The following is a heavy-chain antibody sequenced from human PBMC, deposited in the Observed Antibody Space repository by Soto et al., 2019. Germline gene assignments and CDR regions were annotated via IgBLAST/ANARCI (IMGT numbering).Heavy chain of an antibody. D-gene: IGHD4-17*01. CDR2: IYYSGST. Sequence: SETLSLTCTASGASISSYYWGWIRQPPGKGLEWIGYIYYSGSTNYNPSLKSRVTISVDTSKNQFSLKLSSVTAADTAVYYCARRYGYAFDIWGQGTMVT. V-gene: IGHV4-59*01. CDR1: GASISSYY. CDR3: ARRYGYAFDI. J-gene: IGHJ3*02.